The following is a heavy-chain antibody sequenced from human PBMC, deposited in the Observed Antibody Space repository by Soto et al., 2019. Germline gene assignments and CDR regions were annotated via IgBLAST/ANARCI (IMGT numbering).Heavy chain of an antibody. V-gene: IGHV4-39*01. Sequence: SETLSLTCTVSGGSISSSSYYWGWIRQPPGKGLEWIGSIYYSGSTYYNPSLKSRVTISVDTSKNQFSLKLSSVTAADTAVYYCARASLLGAVLGWFDPWGQGTLVTVSS. J-gene: IGHJ5*02. D-gene: IGHD3-10*01. CDR2: IYYSGST. CDR1: GGSISSSSYY. CDR3: ARASLLGAVLGWFDP.